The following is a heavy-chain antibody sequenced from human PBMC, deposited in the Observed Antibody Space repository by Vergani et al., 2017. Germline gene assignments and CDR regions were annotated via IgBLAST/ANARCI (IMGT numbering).Heavy chain of an antibody. V-gene: IGHV5-51*01. CDR2: ISPGDSDT. D-gene: IGHD2-15*01. Sequence: EVQLVQSGAEVKKPGESLKISCKGSGYSFPTYWIGWVRQMPGKGLEWMGIISPGDSDTRYSPSFQGQVTISADKSISTAYLQWSSLKASDTAMYYCARQDCSGGSCYDPYYFDYWGQGTLVTVSS. J-gene: IGHJ4*02. CDR1: GYSFPTYW. CDR3: ARQDCSGGSCYDPYYFDY.